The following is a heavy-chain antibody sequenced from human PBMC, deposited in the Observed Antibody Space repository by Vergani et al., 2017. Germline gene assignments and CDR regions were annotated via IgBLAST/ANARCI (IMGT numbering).Heavy chain of an antibody. CDR2: IYGSGNI. D-gene: IGHD3/OR15-3a*01. J-gene: IGHJ5*02. CDR1: GVSVSSTAFY. V-gene: IGHV4-61*02. Sequence: QVQLQESGPGLVKPSQTLSLTCSVSGVSVSSTAFYWNWIRQPAGKGLEWIGRIYGSGNINYTPSLESRVTISRDTSKNQFSLKVHSVTAADTAVYYCARGETRTDWLDPWGQGTQVIVSS. CDR3: ARGETRTDWLDP.